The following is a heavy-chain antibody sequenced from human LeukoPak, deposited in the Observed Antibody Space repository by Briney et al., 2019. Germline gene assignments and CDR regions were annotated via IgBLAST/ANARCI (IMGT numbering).Heavy chain of an antibody. V-gene: IGHV1-8*01. CDR2: MNPNSGNT. Sequence: ASVTVSCKASGYTFTSYDINWVRQATGQGLEWMGWMNPNSGNTGHAQKFQGRVTMTRNTSISTAYMELSSLRSEDTAVYYCARNMLRGVIGYYYYGMDVWGQGTTVTVSS. CDR1: GYTFTSYD. D-gene: IGHD3-10*01. CDR3: ARNMLRGVIGYYYYGMDV. J-gene: IGHJ6*02.